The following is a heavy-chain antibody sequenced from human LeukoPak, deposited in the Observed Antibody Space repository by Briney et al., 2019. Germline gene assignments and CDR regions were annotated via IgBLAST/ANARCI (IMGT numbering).Heavy chain of an antibody. V-gene: IGHV4-39*01. CDR2: IYYSGYT. J-gene: IGHJ5*02. CDR3: ARHFAPEAWFQAP. CDR1: GGSVSSSSYY. D-gene: IGHD3-10*01. Sequence: SETLPLTCTVSGGSVSSSSYYWGWIRQPPGKGLEWIGSIYYSGYTYYNPSLKSRVTISVDTSKNQFSLKLSSVTAADTAVYYCARHFAPEAWFQAPWGQGTLVTVSS.